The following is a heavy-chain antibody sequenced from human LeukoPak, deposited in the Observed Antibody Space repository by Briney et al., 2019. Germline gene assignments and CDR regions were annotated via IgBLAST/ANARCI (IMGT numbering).Heavy chain of an antibody. CDR3: ARELKGDTIAGNYYYYGMDV. D-gene: IGHD2-21*01. CDR1: GGSISSYY. V-gene: IGHV4-4*07. CDR2: IYTSGST. Sequence: SETLSLTCTVSGGSISSYYWSWIRQPAGKGLEWIGRIYTSGSTNYNPSLKSRVTMSVDTSKNQFSLKLSSVTAADTAVYYCARELKGDTIAGNYYYYGMDVWGQGTTVTVSS. J-gene: IGHJ6*02.